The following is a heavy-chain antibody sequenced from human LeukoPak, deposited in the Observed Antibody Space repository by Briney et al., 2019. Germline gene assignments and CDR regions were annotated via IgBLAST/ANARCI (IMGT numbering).Heavy chain of an antibody. V-gene: IGHV5-51*01. D-gene: IGHD2-15*01. Sequence: GESLKISSKGSGYSFTSYWIGWVRQMPGKGLEWMGIIYPGDSDTRYSPSFQGQVTISADKSISTAYLQWSSLKASDTAMYYCARGRGYCSGGSCYYFDYWGQGTLVTVSS. CDR3: ARGRGYCSGGSCYYFDY. CDR1: GYSFTSYW. CDR2: IYPGDSDT. J-gene: IGHJ4*02.